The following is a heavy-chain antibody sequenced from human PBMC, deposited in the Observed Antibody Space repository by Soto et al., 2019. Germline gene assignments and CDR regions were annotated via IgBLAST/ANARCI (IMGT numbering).Heavy chain of an antibody. J-gene: IGHJ6*02. CDR2: IKGDGSST. V-gene: IGHV3-74*01. Sequence: EVQLVESGGDLVQPGGSLRLSCAASGFTFSRYWMHWVRQAPGKELVWVSRIKGDGSSTNSADSLQGRFTISRDNAKSTLYLQINSLRAEDTAVYYCARGNTNVYALDVWGQGTAVTVSS. CDR3: ARGNTNVYALDV. CDR1: GFTFSRYW. D-gene: IGHD3-3*01.